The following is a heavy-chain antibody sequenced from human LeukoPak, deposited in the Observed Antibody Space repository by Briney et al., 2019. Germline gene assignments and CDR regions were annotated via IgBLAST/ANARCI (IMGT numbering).Heavy chain of an antibody. D-gene: IGHD3-16*02. CDR2: IHPSTGNP. J-gene: IGHJ4*02. CDR1: GGTFSSYA. V-gene: IGHV7-4-1*02. Sequence: ASVKVSCKASGGTFSSYAISWVRQAPGQGLEWMGWIHPSTGNPTYAQGFTGRFVFSLDTSVSTTYLQISSLKAEDTAVYYCARAFQSLGGLSLPDYWGQGTLVTVSS. CDR3: ARAFQSLGGLSLPDY.